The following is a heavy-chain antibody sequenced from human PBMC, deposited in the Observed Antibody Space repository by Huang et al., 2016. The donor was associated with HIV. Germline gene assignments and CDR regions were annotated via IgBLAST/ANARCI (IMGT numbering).Heavy chain of an antibody. CDR3: ARDPKYHRIGYYRQRRGIDI. Sequence: QIQLMQSGPELKQPGASVKVSCKASGYTFTSYGITWVRQARGQGPEWMGGISASSGDTEYAQKVQCIVTLNTDTSTNIAYMELRSLRSDDTAKYYCARDPKYHRIGYYRQRRGIDIWGQGTMVIVSS. D-gene: IGHD3-22*01. J-gene: IGHJ3*02. V-gene: IGHV1-18*01. CDR2: ISASSGDT. CDR1: GYTFTSYG.